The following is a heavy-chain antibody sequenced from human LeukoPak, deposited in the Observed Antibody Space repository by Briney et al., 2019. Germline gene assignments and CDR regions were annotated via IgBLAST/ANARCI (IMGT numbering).Heavy chain of an antibody. V-gene: IGHV4-59*08. J-gene: IGHJ5*02. CDR1: GGSISSYY. CDR2: IYYSGST. D-gene: IGHD3-3*01. CDR3: ARLGDDFWSGYYRKNWFDP. Sequence: SETLSLTCTVSGGSISSYYWSWIRQPPGKGLEWIGYIYYSGSTNYNPSLKSRVTISVDTSKNQFSLKLSSVTAADTAVYYCARLGDDFWSGYYRKNWFDPWGQGTLVTVSS.